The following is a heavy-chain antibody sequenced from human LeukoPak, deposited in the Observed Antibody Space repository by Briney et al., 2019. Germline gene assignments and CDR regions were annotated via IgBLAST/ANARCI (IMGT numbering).Heavy chain of an antibody. D-gene: IGHD3-3*02. CDR3: IAHFPYFYGFDV. V-gene: IGHV3-15*01. J-gene: IGHJ6*04. CDR1: GFTIGTAL. Sequence: GGSLRLSCVSSGFTIGTALMNWVRQAPGKGLEWLSHIKSEGEGATTDYAAPAKGRFAISRDDSKNMIYLQMSSLKIDDTAIYYCIAHFPYFYGFDVWGKGTTVTVSS. CDR2: IKSEGEGATT.